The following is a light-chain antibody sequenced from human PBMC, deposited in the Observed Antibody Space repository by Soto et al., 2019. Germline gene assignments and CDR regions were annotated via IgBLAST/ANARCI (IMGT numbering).Light chain of an antibody. Sequence: EIALTQSPGTLSLSPGERAALSCRASQTVSSSFLAWYQQTPGQAPRLLIYAASSRATGIPDRFSGSGSGTDFTLTISRLEPEDFAVYYCQQYGSSGTFGQGTKVDIK. J-gene: IGKJ1*01. CDR2: AAS. CDR1: QTVSSSF. CDR3: QQYGSSGT. V-gene: IGKV3-20*01.